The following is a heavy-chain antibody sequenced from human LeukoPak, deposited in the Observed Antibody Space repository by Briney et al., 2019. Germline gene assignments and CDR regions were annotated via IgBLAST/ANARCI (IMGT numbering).Heavy chain of an antibody. CDR3: ARRGTDFRSGYGYDY. J-gene: IGHJ4*02. CDR2: IYYSGST. CDR1: GGSISSSSYY. D-gene: IGHD3-3*01. Sequence: PSETLSLTCTVSGGSISSSSYYWGWIRQPPGKGLEWIGSIYYSGSTYYNPSLKSRVTMSVDTSKNQFSLKLSSVTAADTAVYYCARRGTDFRSGYGYDYWGQGTLVTVSS. V-gene: IGHV4-39*01.